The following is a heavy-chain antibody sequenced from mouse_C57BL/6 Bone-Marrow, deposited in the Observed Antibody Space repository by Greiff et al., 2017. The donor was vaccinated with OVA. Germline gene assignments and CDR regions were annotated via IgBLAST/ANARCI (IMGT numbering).Heavy chain of an antibody. CDR2: INPNNGGT. D-gene: IGHD1-1*01. CDR1: GYTFTDYN. CDR3: ARRKDWDGSSNYFDD. V-gene: IGHV1-22*01. Sequence: EVKLQQSGPELVKPGASVKMSCKASGYTFTDYNMHWVKQSHGKSLEWIGYINPNNGGTSYNQKFTGKATLTVNKSSRPDYMELRSLTSEDAAVYDCARRKDWDGSSNYFDDWGQGTTLTVAS. J-gene: IGHJ2*01.